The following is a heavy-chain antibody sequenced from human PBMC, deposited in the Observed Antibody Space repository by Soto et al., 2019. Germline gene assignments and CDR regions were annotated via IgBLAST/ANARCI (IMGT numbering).Heavy chain of an antibody. Sequence: QVQLVQSGAEVKKPGASVKVYCKASGYTFTSYAMHWVRQAPGQRLEWMGWINAGNGNTKYSQKFQGRVTITRDTSASAADMELSSLRSEDTAVYYCASSYSNYALIDYYYYGMDVWGQGTTVTVS. V-gene: IGHV1-3*01. D-gene: IGHD4-4*01. CDR2: INAGNGNT. J-gene: IGHJ6*02. CDR1: GYTFTSYA. CDR3: ASSYSNYALIDYYYYGMDV.